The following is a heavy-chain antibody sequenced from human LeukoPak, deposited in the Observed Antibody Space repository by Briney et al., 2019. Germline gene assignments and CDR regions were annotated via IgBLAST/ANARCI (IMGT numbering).Heavy chain of an antibody. CDR2: IYHSGST. J-gene: IGHJ5*02. CDR1: GYSISSGYY. D-gene: IGHD3-10*01. Sequence: SETLSLTCAVSGYSISSGYYWGWIRQPPGKGLEWIGSIYHSGSTYYNPSLKSRVTISVDTSKNQFSLKLSPVTAADTAVYYCARAVRGVMEPTWFDPWGQGTLVTVSS. V-gene: IGHV4-38-2*01. CDR3: ARAVRGVMEPTWFDP.